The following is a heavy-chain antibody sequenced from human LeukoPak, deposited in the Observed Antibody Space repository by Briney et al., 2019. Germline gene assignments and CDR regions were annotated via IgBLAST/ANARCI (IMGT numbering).Heavy chain of an antibody. CDR2: ISGSGGST. J-gene: IGHJ3*02. V-gene: IGHV3-23*01. CDR1: GFTFSSYA. D-gene: IGHD2-2*01. Sequence: GGSLGLSCAAPGFTFSSYAMSWVRQAPGKGLEWVSAISGSGGSTYYADSVKGRFTISRDNSKNTLYLQMNSLRAEDTAVYYCAKGSADSDAFDIWGQGTMVTVSS. CDR3: AKGSADSDAFDI.